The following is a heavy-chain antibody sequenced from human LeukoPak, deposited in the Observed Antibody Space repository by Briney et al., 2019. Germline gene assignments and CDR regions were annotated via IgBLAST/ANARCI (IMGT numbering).Heavy chain of an antibody. V-gene: IGHV3-23*01. CDR2: ISGSGGST. CDR1: GFTFSSYA. CDR3: AKWVPSHNFWSGYLGWFYP. D-gene: IGHD3-3*01. Sequence: GGSLRLSCAASGFTFSSYAMSWVRQAPGKGLEGVSAISGSGGSTYYADSVKGRFTISRDNSKNTLYLQMNSLRAEDTAVSHCAKWVPSHNFWSGYLGWFYPRCQGNLVTVSS. J-gene: IGHJ5*02.